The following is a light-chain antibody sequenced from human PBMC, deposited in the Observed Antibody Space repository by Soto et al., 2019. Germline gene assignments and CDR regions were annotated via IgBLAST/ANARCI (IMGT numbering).Light chain of an antibody. V-gene: IGLV2-14*01. J-gene: IGLJ2*01. CDR1: RSDIGGYNY. Sequence: QSVLTQPASVSGSPGQSVTISCTGPRSDIGGYNYVSWYQQHPGKAPKLMIYEVSNRPSGVSNRFSGSKSGNTASLTISGLQAEDEADYYCSSYTSSSKVVFGGGTKVTV. CDR3: SSYTSSSKVV. CDR2: EVS.